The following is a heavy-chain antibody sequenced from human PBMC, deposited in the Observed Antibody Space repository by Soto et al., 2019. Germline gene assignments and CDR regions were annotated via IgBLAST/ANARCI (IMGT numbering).Heavy chain of an antibody. CDR3: ARGQGGPRLGF. D-gene: IGHD1-26*01. V-gene: IGHV4-34*01. CDR2: INNEGNT. Sequence: QVQLQQWGAGPLKPSETLSLICAVYGGPFSGSYWPWIRQPPGKGLEWLGEINNEGNTYNNPSLKSRVTMSVDTSKNQFSLKMSSVTAADTAVYYCARGQGGPRLGFWGQGTLVTVSS. CDR1: GGPFSGSY. J-gene: IGHJ4*02.